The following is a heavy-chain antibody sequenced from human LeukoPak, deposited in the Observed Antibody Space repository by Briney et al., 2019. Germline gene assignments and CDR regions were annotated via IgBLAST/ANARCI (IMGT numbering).Heavy chain of an antibody. V-gene: IGHV3-23*01. CDR2: ISGSSRHI. CDR3: VRTGRSWAFDI. J-gene: IGHJ3*02. CDR1: GFTFSTYA. Sequence: GGSLRLSCEASGFTFSTYAMSWVRQAPGKGLEWVSIISGSSRHIYYADSVKGRFTISRDNSKNTLYLQMASLRAGDTAVYYCVRTGRSWAFDIWGHGTMVTVSS. D-gene: IGHD3-10*01.